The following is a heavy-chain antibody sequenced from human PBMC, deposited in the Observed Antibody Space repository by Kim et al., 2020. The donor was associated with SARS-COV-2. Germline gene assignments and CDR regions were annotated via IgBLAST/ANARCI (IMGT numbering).Heavy chain of an antibody. D-gene: IGHD3-9*01. Sequence: GGSLRLSCAASGFTFSSYGMHWVRQAPGKGLEWVAVISYDGSNKYYADSVKGRFTISRDNSKNTLYLQMNSLRAEDTAVYYCAKDSGDWLPKYYFDYWGQGTLVTVSS. CDR3: AKDSGDWLPKYYFDY. V-gene: IGHV3-30*18. CDR1: GFTFSSYG. CDR2: ISYDGSNK. J-gene: IGHJ4*02.